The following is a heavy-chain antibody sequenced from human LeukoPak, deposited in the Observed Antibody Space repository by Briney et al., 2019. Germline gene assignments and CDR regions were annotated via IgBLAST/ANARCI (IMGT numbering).Heavy chain of an antibody. CDR1: GFTFSNYD. D-gene: IGHD6-13*01. Sequence: GGSLRLSCAASGFTFSNYDMHWVRQAAGKGLEWVSAIGTAGDTYYPGSVKGRFTISRENAKNSLYLQMNSLSAGDTAVYYCASSPAYSSSWYAIDNWGQGTLVTVSP. CDR2: IGTAGDT. CDR3: ASSPAYSSSWYAIDN. V-gene: IGHV3-13*01. J-gene: IGHJ4*02.